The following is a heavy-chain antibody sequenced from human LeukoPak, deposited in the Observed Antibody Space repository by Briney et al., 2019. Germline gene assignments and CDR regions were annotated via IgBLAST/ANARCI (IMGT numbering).Heavy chain of an antibody. V-gene: IGHV4-59*01. J-gene: IGHJ5*02. CDR1: GGSISGYY. CDR2: IYYSGST. Sequence: SETLSLTCSVSGGSISGYYWSWIRQSPGKGLEWIAYIYYSGSTNYNPSLKSRVTISVDTSKNQFSLKLSSVTAADTAMYYCARATDGSSGYFWFDPWGQGTLVTVSS. CDR3: ARATDGSSGYFWFDP. D-gene: IGHD3-22*01.